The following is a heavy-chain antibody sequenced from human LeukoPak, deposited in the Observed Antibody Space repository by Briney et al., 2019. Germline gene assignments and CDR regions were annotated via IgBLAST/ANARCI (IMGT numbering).Heavy chain of an antibody. D-gene: IGHD4-11*01. CDR3: AKDLSNYAGYYYYGMDV. Sequence: GGSLRLSCAASGFTFSSCAMSWVRQAPGKGLEWVSMIIGSGGSTYYADSVKGRFTISRDNSKNTLYVQMYSLRAEDTAVYYCAKDLSNYAGYYYYGMDVWGQGTTVTVSS. V-gene: IGHV3-23*01. J-gene: IGHJ6*02. CDR2: IIGSGGST. CDR1: GFTFSSCA.